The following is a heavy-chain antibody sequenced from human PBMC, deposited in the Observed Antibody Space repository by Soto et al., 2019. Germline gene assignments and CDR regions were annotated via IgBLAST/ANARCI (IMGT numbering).Heavy chain of an antibody. J-gene: IGHJ4*02. CDR2: VSGFGTET. D-gene: IGHD3-3*01. V-gene: IGHV3-23*01. Sequence: SLRLSCAVSGLTFWKYAMTWVRQAPGKGPEWVSTVSGFGTETFYADSVKGRFTISRDNFKGTVYLEMNSLRVEDTALYYCAKGPYYDFWSGPIDYWGQGTLVTVSS. CDR3: AKGPYYDFWSGPIDY. CDR1: GLTFWKYA.